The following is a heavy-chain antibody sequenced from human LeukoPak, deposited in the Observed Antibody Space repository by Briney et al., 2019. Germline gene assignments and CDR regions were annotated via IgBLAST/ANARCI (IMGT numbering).Heavy chain of an antibody. V-gene: IGHV3-7*03. CDR2: IKQDGSEK. Sequence: GGSLRLSCEASGLTFNKYWMTWARQAPGKGLEWVANIKQDGSEKNYVDSVKGRFTISRDNAKNSLYLQMNTLRVEDTALYYCARGDTVTDNWGQGTLVTVSS. CDR3: ARGDTVTDN. J-gene: IGHJ4*02. CDR1: GLTFNKYW.